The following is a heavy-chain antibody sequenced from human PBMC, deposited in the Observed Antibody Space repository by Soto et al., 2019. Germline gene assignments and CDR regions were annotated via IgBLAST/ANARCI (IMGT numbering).Heavy chain of an antibody. CDR1: GFMFSSYW. CDR3: ANGLGAPDY. V-gene: IGHV3-7*01. D-gene: IGHD3-16*01. J-gene: IGHJ4*02. CDR2: IKQDGSEK. Sequence: EVPLVESGGGLVQPGGSLRLSCVASGFMFSSYWMSWVRQAPGKGLEWVANIKQDGSEKHYVDSVKGRFTISRDNAKNSLYLQMNSLRVEDTGVYYCANGLGAPDYWGQGTLVTVSS.